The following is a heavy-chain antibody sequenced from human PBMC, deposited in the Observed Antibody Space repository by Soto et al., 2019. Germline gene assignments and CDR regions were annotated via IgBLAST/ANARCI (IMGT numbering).Heavy chain of an antibody. D-gene: IGHD3-10*01. J-gene: IGHJ6*02. CDR2: IYYSGST. CDR3: ARDDRGYYGSGSFYYYYGMDV. V-gene: IGHV4-30-4*01. CDR1: GGSISSGDYY. Sequence: PSETLSLTCTVSGGSISSGDYYWSWIRQPPGKGLEWIGYIYYSGSTYYNPSLKSRVTISVDTSKNQFSLKLSSVTAADTAVYYCARDDRGYYGSGSFYYYYGMDVWGQGTTVTVSS.